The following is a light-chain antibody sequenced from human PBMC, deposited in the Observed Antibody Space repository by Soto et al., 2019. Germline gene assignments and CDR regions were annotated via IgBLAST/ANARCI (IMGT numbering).Light chain of an antibody. Sequence: QSALTQPPSASGTPGQRVTTPCSGSSSNIGKNSVYWYQRFPGTAPKLLIYSNNKRPSGVPDRFSASKSGTSASLAISGLRSEDEADYYCAAWDDGLSGYVFGTGTKSPS. CDR3: AAWDDGLSGYV. CDR1: SSNIGKNS. V-gene: IGLV1-47*02. CDR2: SNN. J-gene: IGLJ1*01.